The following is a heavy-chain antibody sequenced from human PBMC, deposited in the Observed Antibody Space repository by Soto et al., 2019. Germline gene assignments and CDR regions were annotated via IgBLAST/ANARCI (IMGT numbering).Heavy chain of an antibody. Sequence: EVQLVEAGGALIQPGGSIRLSCAVSGFTVNDNYLNWVRQAPGKGLEWVSVIYTSGITYYADSVKGRFTISRDNSKNTVYLQMDSLRDEDTAVYYCTRGTVHYTDTTCYFLYDYWGQGTLVSVSS. J-gene: IGHJ4*02. CDR3: TRGTVHYTDTTCYFLYDY. CDR2: IYTSGIT. V-gene: IGHV3-53*01. CDR1: GFTVNDNY. D-gene: IGHD3-10*01.